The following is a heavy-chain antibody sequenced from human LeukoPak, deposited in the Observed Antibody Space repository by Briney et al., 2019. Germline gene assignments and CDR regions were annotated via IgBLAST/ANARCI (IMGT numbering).Heavy chain of an antibody. D-gene: IGHD3-3*01. CDR1: GGSISNYY. CDR3: TRGGLVLRFLEWLLDI. Sequence: SETLSLTCSVSGGSISNYYWSWIRQPAGKGLEWIGRFYNSGSTNCNPSLKSRVTMSVDTSKNQFSLKLSFVTAADTAVYYCTRGGLVLRFLEWLLDIWGQGTTVTVSS. CDR2: FYNSGST. J-gene: IGHJ6*02. V-gene: IGHV4-4*07.